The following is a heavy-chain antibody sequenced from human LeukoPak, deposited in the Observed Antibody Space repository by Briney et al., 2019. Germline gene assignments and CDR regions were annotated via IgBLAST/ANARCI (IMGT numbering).Heavy chain of an antibody. J-gene: IGHJ5*02. Sequence: PGGSLRLSCAASGFTFNTFWMSWVRQAPGKGPEWVANIKPDGSEKSYVDSVKGRFTISRDNAKNSLYLQMNGLRAEDTALYYCARGGSWFAPWGQGTLVTVSS. V-gene: IGHV3-7*01. CDR3: ARGGSWFAP. CDR1: GFTFNTFW. D-gene: IGHD3-10*01. CDR2: IKPDGSEK.